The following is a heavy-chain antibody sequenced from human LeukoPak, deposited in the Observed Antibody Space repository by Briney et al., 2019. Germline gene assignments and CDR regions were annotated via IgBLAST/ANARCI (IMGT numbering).Heavy chain of an antibody. D-gene: IGHD3-22*01. V-gene: IGHV3-23*01. Sequence: GGSLRLSCAASGFTFSSYARSWVRQAPGKGLEWVSSISGSGDTTYYADSVKGRFTISRDNSKNTLYLQMNSLRAEDTAVYYCAKDPMIVVVITFFDPWGQGTLVTVSS. CDR1: GFTFSSYA. CDR2: ISGSGDTT. J-gene: IGHJ5*02. CDR3: AKDPMIVVVITFFDP.